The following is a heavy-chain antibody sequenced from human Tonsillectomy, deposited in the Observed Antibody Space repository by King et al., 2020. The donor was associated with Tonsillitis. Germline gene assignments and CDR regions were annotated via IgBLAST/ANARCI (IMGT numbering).Heavy chain of an antibody. CDR3: TTDSQDYYDCSGYYYYYYMDV. J-gene: IGHJ6*03. V-gene: IGHV3-15*01. CDR1: GFTFSNVW. CDR2: IKRKTDGGTT. D-gene: IGHD3-22*01. Sequence: VQLVESGGGLVKPGGSLRLSCAASGFTFSNVWMSWVRQAPGKGLEWVGRIKRKTDGGTTDYAAPVKGSFTISRDDSKNTLYLQMNSLKTEDTAVYYCTTDSQDYYDCSGYYYYYYMDVWGKGTTVTVSS.